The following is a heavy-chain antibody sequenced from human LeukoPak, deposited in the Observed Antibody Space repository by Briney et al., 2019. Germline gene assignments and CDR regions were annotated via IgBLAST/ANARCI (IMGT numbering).Heavy chain of an antibody. J-gene: IGHJ4*02. CDR1: GGSISSYY. Sequence: NPSETLSLTCTVSGGSISSYYWSWIRQPPGRGLEWIGYISYSGSTNYNPSLKSRVTISVDTSKNQFSLKLSSVTAADTAVYYCARYVWGSYPTFEDYWGQGTLVTVPS. CDR2: ISYSGST. CDR3: ARYVWGSYPTFEDY. D-gene: IGHD3-16*02. V-gene: IGHV4-59*01.